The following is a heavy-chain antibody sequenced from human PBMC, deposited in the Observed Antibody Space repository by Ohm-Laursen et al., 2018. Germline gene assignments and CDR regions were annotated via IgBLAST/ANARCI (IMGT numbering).Heavy chain of an antibody. J-gene: IGHJ3*02. CDR2: ISWNNGYI. Sequence: RSLRLSCAASGFTFDNYAMHWVRQAPGKGLEWVSGISWNNGYIGYADSVKGRFTISRDNAKNSLYLQMNSLRAEDTAMYYCARDPAHDSGVDFDIWGQGTMVTVSS. D-gene: IGHD3-22*01. V-gene: IGHV3-9*01. CDR3: ARDPAHDSGVDFDI. CDR1: GFTFDNYA.